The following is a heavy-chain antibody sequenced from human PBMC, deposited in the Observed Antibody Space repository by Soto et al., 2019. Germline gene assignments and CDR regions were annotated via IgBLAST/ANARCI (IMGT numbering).Heavy chain of an antibody. Sequence: ASVKVSCKASGYTFTSYYMHWVRQAPGQGLEWMGIINPSVGRTSYAQKFQGRVTMTRDTSTSTVYMELSSLRSEDTAVYYCARARGYCSSTSCYRGAMAADATMYYYYGMDVWGQGTTVTVSS. CDR2: INPSVGRT. V-gene: IGHV1-46*01. CDR3: ARARGYCSSTSCYRGAMAADATMYYYYGMDV. D-gene: IGHD2-2*02. J-gene: IGHJ6*02. CDR1: GYTFTSYY.